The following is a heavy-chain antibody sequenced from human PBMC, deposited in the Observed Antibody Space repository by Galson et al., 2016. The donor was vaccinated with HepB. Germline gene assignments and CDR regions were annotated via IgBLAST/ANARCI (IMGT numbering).Heavy chain of an antibody. V-gene: IGHV3-21*01. J-gene: IGHJ6*02. CDR1: GFTFSSYS. CDR3: ARSKIVVVPAAMGYYYYGMDV. Sequence: SLRLSCAASGFTFSSYSMNWVRQAPGKGLEWVSSISSSSSYIYYADSVKGRFTISRDNAKNSLYLQMNSLRAEDTAVYFCARSKIVVVPAAMGYYYYGMDVWGQGTTVTGSS. CDR2: ISSSSSYI. D-gene: IGHD2-2*01.